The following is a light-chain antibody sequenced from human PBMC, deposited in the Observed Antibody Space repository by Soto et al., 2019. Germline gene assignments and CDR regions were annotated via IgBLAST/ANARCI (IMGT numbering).Light chain of an antibody. CDR1: HDISTY. V-gene: IGKV1-39*01. Sequence: DIQLTQSPSLLSASVGDRVTITCRASHDISTYLAWYQQKPGKAPKLLIYGASSLQTGVPSRFSGSGSGTDFTLTISSLQPEDFATYYCQQSSSPLWGTCGQGTKVDI. CDR2: GAS. J-gene: IGKJ1*01. CDR3: QQSSSPLWGT.